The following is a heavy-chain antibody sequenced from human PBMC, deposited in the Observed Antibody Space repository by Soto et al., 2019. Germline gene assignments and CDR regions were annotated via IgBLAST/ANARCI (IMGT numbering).Heavy chain of an antibody. CDR1: GYAFTGYY. CDR3: ASERAGYEY. Sequence: ASVKVSCKASGYAFTGYYLHWVRQAPGQGLEWMGWINPNSGATNYAQKFQGRVTLTRDTSLSTAHMELSRLRSDDTAVYYCASERAGYEYWGQGTLVTVSS. D-gene: IGHD6-13*01. V-gene: IGHV1-2*02. CDR2: INPNSGAT. J-gene: IGHJ4*02.